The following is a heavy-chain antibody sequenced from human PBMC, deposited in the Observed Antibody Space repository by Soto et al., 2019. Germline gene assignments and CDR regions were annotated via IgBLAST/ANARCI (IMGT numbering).Heavy chain of an antibody. Sequence: SVKVSCKASGGTFSSYAISWVRQAPGQGLEWMGGIIPIFGTANYAQKFQGRVTITADESTSTAYMELSSLRSEDTAVYYCAATKTGYYYYGMDVWGQGXTVTVPS. D-gene: IGHD1-1*01. CDR1: GGTFSSYA. V-gene: IGHV1-69*13. CDR2: IIPIFGTA. J-gene: IGHJ6*02. CDR3: AATKTGYYYYGMDV.